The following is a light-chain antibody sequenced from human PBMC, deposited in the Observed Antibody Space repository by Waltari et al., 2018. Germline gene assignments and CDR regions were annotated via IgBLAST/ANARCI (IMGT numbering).Light chain of an antibody. CDR2: DVS. Sequence: QSALTQPASVSGSPGQSITISCTGTSSAVGAYNFVSWSQQHPGKAPKPMIYDVSNRPSGVSNRFSGSKSGNTASLTISGLQAEDEADYYCSSYTSSSTLWVFGGGTKLTIL. CDR3: SSYTSSSTLWV. CDR1: SSAVGAYNF. J-gene: IGLJ3*02. V-gene: IGLV2-14*01.